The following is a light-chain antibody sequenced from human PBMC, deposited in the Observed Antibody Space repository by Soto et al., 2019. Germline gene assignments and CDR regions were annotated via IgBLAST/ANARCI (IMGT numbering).Light chain of an antibody. Sequence: QSVLTQTPSASGTPGQRVTISCSGSNSNMGRNYVYWYQQVPGTTPKLLMYRNDVRPSGVPDRITGSKSGTSASLAISGLRSEDEADYYCSVWDNSMNGVAFGGGTKLTVL. J-gene: IGLJ2*01. CDR3: SVWDNSMNGVA. CDR2: RND. V-gene: IGLV1-47*01. CDR1: NSNMGRNY.